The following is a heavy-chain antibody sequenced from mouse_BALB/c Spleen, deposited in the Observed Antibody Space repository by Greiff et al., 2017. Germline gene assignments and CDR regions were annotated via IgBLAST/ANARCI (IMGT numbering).Heavy chain of an antibody. CDR2: ISDGGSYT. V-gene: IGHV5-4*02. CDR1: GFTFSDYY. Sequence: EVKLMESGGGLVKPGGSLKLSCAASGFTFSDYYMYWVRQTPEKRLEWVATISDGGSYTYYPDSVKGRYTISRDNAKNNLYLQMSSLKSEDTAMYYCHYGYLYYYAMDYWGQGTSVTVSS. J-gene: IGHJ4*01. CDR3: HYGYLYYYAMDY. D-gene: IGHD2-2*01.